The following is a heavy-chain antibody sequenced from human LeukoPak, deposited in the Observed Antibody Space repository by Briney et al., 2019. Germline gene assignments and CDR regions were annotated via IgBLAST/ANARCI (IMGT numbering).Heavy chain of an antibody. CDR3: ARSELGYNYHYMDV. J-gene: IGHJ6*03. CDR2: INTDGSST. D-gene: IGHD3-10*01. Sequence: GGSLRLSCAASGFTFSNYWMHWVRQAPGKGLVWVSRINTDGSSTSYVDSVKGRFTISRDNAKNSLYLQMNSLRAEDTAVYYCARSELGYNYHYMDVWGKGTTVTISS. CDR1: GFTFSNYW. V-gene: IGHV3-74*01.